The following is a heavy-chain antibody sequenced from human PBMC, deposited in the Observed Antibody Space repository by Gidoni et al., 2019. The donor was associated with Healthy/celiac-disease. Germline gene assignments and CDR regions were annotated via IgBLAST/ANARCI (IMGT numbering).Heavy chain of an antibody. CDR3: ASYSDYYDSSGSGY. D-gene: IGHD3-22*01. Sequence: QVQLVQSGAEVKKPGSSVKVSCKASGGTFSSYTISWVRQAPGQGLEWMRRIIPILGIANYAQKFQGRVTITADKSTSTAYMELSSLRSEDTAVYYCASYSDYYDSSGSGYWGQGTLVTVSS. V-gene: IGHV1-69*02. J-gene: IGHJ4*02. CDR1: GGTFSSYT. CDR2: IIPILGIA.